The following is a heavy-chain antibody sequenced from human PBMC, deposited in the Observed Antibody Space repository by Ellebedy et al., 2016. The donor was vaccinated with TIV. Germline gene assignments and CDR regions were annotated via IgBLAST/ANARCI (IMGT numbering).Heavy chain of an antibody. D-gene: IGHD1-26*01. Sequence: MPSETLSLTCTVSGGSIRTSGHYWGWIRQPPGKGLAWIGSILYSGSTYYSPSLQSRVTISVDTSTNQFSLKMSSVTAADTAVYYCARLEPAYYYAMDVWGQGTTVTVSS. CDR3: ARLEPAYYYAMDV. J-gene: IGHJ6*02. CDR2: ILYSGST. CDR1: GGSIRTSGHY. V-gene: IGHV4-39*01.